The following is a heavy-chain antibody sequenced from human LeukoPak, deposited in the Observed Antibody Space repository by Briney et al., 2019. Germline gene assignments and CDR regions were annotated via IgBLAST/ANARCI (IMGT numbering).Heavy chain of an antibody. V-gene: IGHV3-23*01. D-gene: IGHD3-10*01. Sequence: PGGSLRLSCAASGFTFSSYAMSWVRQAPGKGLEWASAISGSGGSTYYADSVKGRFTISRDNSKNTLYLQMNSLRAEDTAVYYCAKAKKGWMVRGVIGFDYWGQGTLVTVSS. J-gene: IGHJ4*02. CDR1: GFTFSSYA. CDR3: AKAKKGWMVRGVIGFDY. CDR2: ISGSGGST.